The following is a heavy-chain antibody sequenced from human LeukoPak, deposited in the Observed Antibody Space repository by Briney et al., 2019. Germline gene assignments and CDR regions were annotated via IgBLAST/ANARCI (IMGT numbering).Heavy chain of an antibody. CDR2: ISGSGGST. CDR3: AKDTSYYYDSSGYYHKPRFDY. Sequence: PGGSLRLSCAASGFTFSSYAMSWVRQAPGKGLEWVSAISGSGGSTYYADSVKGRFTISRDNSKNTLYLQMNSLRAEDTAVYYCAKDTSYYYDSSGYYHKPRFDYWGRGTLVTVSS. D-gene: IGHD3-22*01. CDR1: GFTFSSYA. J-gene: IGHJ4*02. V-gene: IGHV3-23*01.